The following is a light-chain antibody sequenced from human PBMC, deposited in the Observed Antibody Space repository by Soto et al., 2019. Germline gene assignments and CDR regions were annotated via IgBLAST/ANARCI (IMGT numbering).Light chain of an antibody. CDR2: DVS. CDR3: SSYTSSSTYV. CDR1: SSVIGGYNY. V-gene: IGLV2-14*03. J-gene: IGLJ1*01. Sequence: QSVLTQPASVSGSPGQSITISCTGTSSVIGGYNYVSWYQHHPGKAPKLMIYDVSNRPSGVSNRFSGSKSGNTASLTISGLQAEDEADYHCSSYTSSSTYVFGTGTKVTVL.